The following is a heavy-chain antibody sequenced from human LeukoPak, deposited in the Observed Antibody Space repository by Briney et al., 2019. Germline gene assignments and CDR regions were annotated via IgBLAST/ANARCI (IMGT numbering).Heavy chain of an antibody. Sequence: SETLSLTCAVSGVSISSGGYSWSWIRQPPGKGLEWIGYIYHSGSTYYNPSLKSRVTISVDRSKNQFSLKLSSVTAADTAVYYCARAISSGYAYYFDYWGQGTLVTVSS. V-gene: IGHV4-30-2*01. CDR3: ARAISSGYAYYFDY. J-gene: IGHJ4*02. D-gene: IGHD3-22*01. CDR1: GVSISSGGYS. CDR2: IYHSGST.